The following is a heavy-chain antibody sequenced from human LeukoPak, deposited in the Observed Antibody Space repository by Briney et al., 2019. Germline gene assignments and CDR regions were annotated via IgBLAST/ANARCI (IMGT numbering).Heavy chain of an antibody. Sequence: GGSLRLSCAASGFTFSSYAMHWVRQAPGKGLEWVASINHNGNVNYYVDSVKGRFTISRDNAKNSLYLQMNNLRAEDTAVYYCAGRVTGYSSGYVYWGQGTLVTVSS. CDR1: GFTFSSYA. CDR3: AGRVTGYSSGYVY. J-gene: IGHJ4*02. CDR2: INHNGNVN. V-gene: IGHV3-7*03. D-gene: IGHD5-18*01.